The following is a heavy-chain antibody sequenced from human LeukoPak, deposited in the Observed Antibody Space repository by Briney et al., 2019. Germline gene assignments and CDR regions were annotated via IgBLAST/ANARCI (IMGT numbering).Heavy chain of an antibody. CDR1: GGSISSGSYY. CDR3: ARIGYCSGGSCYIGGLDY. V-gene: IGHV4-61*02. D-gene: IGHD2-15*01. CDR2: IYTSGST. J-gene: IGHJ4*02. Sequence: TLSLTCTVSGGSISSGSYYWSWIRQPAGKGLEWIGRIYTSGSTNYNPSLKSRVTISVDTSKNQFSLKLSSVTAADTAVYYCARIGYCSGGSCYIGGLDYWGQGTLVTVSS.